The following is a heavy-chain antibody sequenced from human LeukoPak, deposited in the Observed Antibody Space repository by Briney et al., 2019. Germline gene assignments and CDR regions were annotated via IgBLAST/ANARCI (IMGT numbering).Heavy chain of an antibody. D-gene: IGHD4-17*01. V-gene: IGHV1-69*01. CDR1: GGTFSSYA. CDR3: ARDRRYYGDSYFNGLDV. CDR2: IIPIFGTA. J-gene: IGHJ6*02. Sequence: SVKVSCKASGGTFSSYAISWVRQAPGQGLEWMGGIIPIFGTANYAQKFQGRVTITADESTSTAYMELSSLRSEDTAVYYCARDRRYYGDSYFNGLDVWGQGTTVTVSS.